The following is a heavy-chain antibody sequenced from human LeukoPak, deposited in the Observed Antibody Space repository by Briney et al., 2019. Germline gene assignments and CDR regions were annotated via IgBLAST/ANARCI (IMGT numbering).Heavy chain of an antibody. J-gene: IGHJ3*02. D-gene: IGHD3-22*01. V-gene: IGHV4-30-2*01. Sequence: SETLSLTCAVSGGSISSGGYSWSWIRQPPGKGLEWIGYIYHSGSTYYNPSLKSRVTISVDRSKNQFSLKLSSVTAADTAVYYCARESYYYDSSGPGAFDIWGQGTMVTVSS. CDR2: IYHSGST. CDR3: ARESYYYDSSGPGAFDI. CDR1: GGSISSGGYS.